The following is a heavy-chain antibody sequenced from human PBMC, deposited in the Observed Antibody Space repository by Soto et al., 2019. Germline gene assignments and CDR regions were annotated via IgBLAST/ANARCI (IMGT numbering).Heavy chain of an antibody. V-gene: IGHV3-11*01. J-gene: IGHJ6*02. CDR3: ARDTLPTDFGLGWDV. CDR1: KFIFSDYY. CDR2: ISNGATTT. Sequence: LRLSCSAPKFIFSDYYMSWIRQAPGKGLEWVAYISNGATTTHYADSVKGRFTISRDNAKNSLYLQMNSLRAEDTAMYYCARDTLPTDFGLGWDVWGQGTTVTVSS. D-gene: IGHD4-17*01.